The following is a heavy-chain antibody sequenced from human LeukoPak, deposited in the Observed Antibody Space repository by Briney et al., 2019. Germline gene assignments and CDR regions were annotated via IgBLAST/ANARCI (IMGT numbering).Heavy chain of an antibody. CDR1: GGTFSSYA. J-gene: IGHJ6*03. CDR3: ARDLDHGYEYYYYYYMDV. D-gene: IGHD3-3*01. CDR2: IIPIFGTA. Sequence: SVKLSCKASGGTFSSYAISWVRQAPGQGLEWMGGIIPIFGTANYAQKSQGRVTNHADQPTRTAYMELSSLRSEDTAVYYCARDLDHGYEYYYYYYMDVWGKGTTVTVSS. V-gene: IGHV1-69*13.